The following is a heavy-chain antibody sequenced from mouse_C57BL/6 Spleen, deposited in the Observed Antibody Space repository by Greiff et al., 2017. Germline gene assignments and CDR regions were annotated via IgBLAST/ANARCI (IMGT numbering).Heavy chain of an antibody. V-gene: IGHV1-50*01. D-gene: IGHD1-1*01. Sequence: QVQLQQPGAELVKPGASVKLSCKASGYTFTSYWMQWVKQRPGQGLEWIGEIAPSDSYTNYNQKFKGKATLTVDTSSSTAYMQLSSLTSEDSAVYYCARADYYGSSYGFAYWGQGTLVTVSA. CDR1: GYTFTSYW. CDR2: IAPSDSYT. CDR3: ARADYYGSSYGFAY. J-gene: IGHJ3*01.